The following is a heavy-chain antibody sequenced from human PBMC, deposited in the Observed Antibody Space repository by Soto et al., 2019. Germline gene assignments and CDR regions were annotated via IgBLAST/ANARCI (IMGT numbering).Heavy chain of an antibody. D-gene: IGHD4-17*01. Sequence: QLQLQESGPGLVKPSETLSLTCTVSGGSISSSSYYWGWIRQPPGKGLEWVGSIYYSGSTYYNPSLKSRVTISVDTSKNQFSLKLSSVTAADTAVYYCARGVWGDYTPWGQGTLVTVSS. V-gene: IGHV4-39*01. CDR1: GGSISSSSYY. CDR3: ARGVWGDYTP. CDR2: IYYSGST. J-gene: IGHJ5*02.